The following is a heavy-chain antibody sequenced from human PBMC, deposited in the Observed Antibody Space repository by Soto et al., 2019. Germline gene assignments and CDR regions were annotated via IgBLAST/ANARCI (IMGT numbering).Heavy chain of an antibody. CDR2: ISAYNGNT. J-gene: IGHJ6*02. CDR1: GYTFTSYG. V-gene: IGHV1-18*01. D-gene: IGHD6-19*01. CDR3: ARVKAAPFIAVVGYYYYGMDV. Sequence: VSCKASGYTFTSYGISWVRQAPGQGHEWMGWISAYNGNTNYAQKLQGRVTMTTDTSTSTAYMELRSLRSDDTAVYYCARVKAAPFIAVVGYYYYGMDVWGQGTTVTVSS.